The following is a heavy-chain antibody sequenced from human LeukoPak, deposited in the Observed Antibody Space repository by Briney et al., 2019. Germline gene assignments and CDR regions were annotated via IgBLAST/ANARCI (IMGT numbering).Heavy chain of an antibody. D-gene: IGHD5-18*01. J-gene: IGHJ4*02. CDR1: GFTFSSYA. CDR3: ATKGIQATDFYFDY. CDR2: ISTGGGSK. Sequence: GGSLRLSCAASGFTFSSYAMSWVRQAPGKGLEWVSAISTGGGSKYYADSVKGRFTISRDNSKNTLYLQMNSLRAEDTALYYCATKGIQATDFYFDYWGQGTLVTVSS. V-gene: IGHV3-23*01.